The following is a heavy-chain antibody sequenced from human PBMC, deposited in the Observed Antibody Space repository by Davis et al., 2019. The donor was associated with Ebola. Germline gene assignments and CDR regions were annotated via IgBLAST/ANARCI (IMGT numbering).Heavy chain of an antibody. CDR1: GYTFTSYG. Sequence: ASVKVSCKASGYTFTSYGISWVRQAPGHGLEWMGWISAFSGNTNYAQKLQGRVTMTTDTSTSTAYMELRSLRSDDTAVYYCARRDYGDYGAFWGQGTLVTVSS. V-gene: IGHV1-18*01. CDR2: ISAFSGNT. D-gene: IGHD4-17*01. CDR3: ARRDYGDYGAF. J-gene: IGHJ4*02.